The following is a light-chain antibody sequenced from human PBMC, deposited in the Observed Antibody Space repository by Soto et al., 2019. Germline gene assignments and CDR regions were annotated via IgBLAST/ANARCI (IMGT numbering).Light chain of an antibody. CDR3: AAWDDSLNRYV. CDR2: SNN. CDR1: ISNIGSNT. V-gene: IGLV1-44*01. J-gene: IGLJ1*01. Sequence: QSVLTQPASSSGTPGQRVTISCSGSISNIGSNTVNWYQQLPGTAPKLLIYSNNQRPSGVPDRFSGSKSGTSASLAISGLQSEDEADYYCAAWDDSLNRYVFGTGTKVTVL.